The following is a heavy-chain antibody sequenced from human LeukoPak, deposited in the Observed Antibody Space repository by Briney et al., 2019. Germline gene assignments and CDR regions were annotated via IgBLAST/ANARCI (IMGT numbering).Heavy chain of an antibody. CDR3: AIIAAAGPNYYYYYMDV. D-gene: IGHD6-13*01. J-gene: IGHJ6*03. V-gene: IGHV3-21*01. Sequence: AGGSLRLSCAASGFTFSSYSMNWVRQAPGKGLEWVSSISSSSSYIYYADSVKGRFTISRDNAKNSLYLQMNSLRAEDTAVYYCAIIAAAGPNYYYYYMDVWGKGTTVTVSS. CDR2: ISSSSSYI. CDR1: GFTFSSYS.